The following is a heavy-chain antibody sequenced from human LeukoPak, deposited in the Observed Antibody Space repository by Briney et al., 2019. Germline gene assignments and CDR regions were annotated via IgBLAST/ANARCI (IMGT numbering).Heavy chain of an antibody. V-gene: IGHV3-43*01. CDR2: ISWDGGST. Sequence: GGSLRLSCAASGFTFDDYTIHWVRQAPGKGLEWVSLISWDGGSTYYADSVKGRFTISRDNSKNSLYLQMNSLRTEDTALYYCAKDSDPGAFDIWGQGTMVTVSS. J-gene: IGHJ3*02. CDR1: GFTFDDYT. CDR3: AKDSDPGAFDI.